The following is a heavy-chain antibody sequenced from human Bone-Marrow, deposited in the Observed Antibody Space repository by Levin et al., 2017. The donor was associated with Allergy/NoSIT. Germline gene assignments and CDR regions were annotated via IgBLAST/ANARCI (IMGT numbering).Heavy chain of an antibody. J-gene: IGHJ4*02. CDR1: GFTFCTYW. CDR2: LKSDGSGT. Sequence: GGSLRLSCAASGFTFCTYWMHWVRQAPGKGLVWVSRLKSDGSGTSYADSVKGRFTISRDNAKSTLYLQMNSLRVEDTGLYYCVAGGNSGYWGQGTLVTVSS. V-gene: IGHV3-74*01. CDR3: VAGGNSGY. D-gene: IGHD4-23*01.